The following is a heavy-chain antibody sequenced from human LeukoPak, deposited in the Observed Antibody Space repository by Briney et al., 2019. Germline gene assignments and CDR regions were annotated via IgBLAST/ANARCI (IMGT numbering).Heavy chain of an antibody. CDR2: IYYSGST. Sequence: SETLSLTCTVSGGSVSGGSYYWSWIRQPPGKGLEWIGYIYYSGSTNYNPSLKSRVTISVDTSKNQFSLKLSSVTAADTAVYYCASAPLRWYFDLWGRGTLVTVSS. V-gene: IGHV4-61*01. CDR1: GGSVSGGSYY. J-gene: IGHJ2*01. CDR3: ASAPLRWYFDL.